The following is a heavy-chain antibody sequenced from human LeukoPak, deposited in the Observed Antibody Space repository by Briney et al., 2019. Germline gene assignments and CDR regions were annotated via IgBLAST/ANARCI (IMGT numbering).Heavy chain of an antibody. D-gene: IGHD6-13*01. CDR3: AKGSSWYLDEGDFDY. CDR2: ITGSGGNT. Sequence: GGSLRLSCAASEFTFSNYAMSWVRQAPGKGLEWVSAITGSGGNTYYADSVKGRFTISRDNSKNTLYLQMNSLRAEDTAVYYCAKGSSWYLDEGDFDYWGQGTLVTVSS. CDR1: EFTFSNYA. J-gene: IGHJ4*02. V-gene: IGHV3-23*01.